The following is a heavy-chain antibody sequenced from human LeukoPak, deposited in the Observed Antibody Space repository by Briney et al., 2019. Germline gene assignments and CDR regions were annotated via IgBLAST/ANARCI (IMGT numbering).Heavy chain of an antibody. CDR3: ARHSGLITMIVNWFDP. Sequence: SETLSLTCTVSGGSISSSSYYWGWIRQPPGKGLEWIGSIYYNGSTYYNPSLKSRVTIPVDTSRNQFSLKLSSVTAADTAVYYCARHSGLITMIVNWFDPWGQGTLVTVSS. CDR2: IYYNGST. D-gene: IGHD3-22*01. V-gene: IGHV4-39*01. CDR1: GGSISSSSYY. J-gene: IGHJ5*02.